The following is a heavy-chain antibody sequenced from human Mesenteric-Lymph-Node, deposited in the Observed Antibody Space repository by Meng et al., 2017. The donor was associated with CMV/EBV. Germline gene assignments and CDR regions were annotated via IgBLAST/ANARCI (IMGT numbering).Heavy chain of an antibody. D-gene: IGHD5-12*01. CDR3: ARDHNSGYGGEWFDH. J-gene: IGHJ5*02. V-gene: IGHV3-11*01. CDR1: GFTFSDKY. CDR2: ISGSGSTI. Sequence: SGFTFSDKYMNWMRQAPGKGLEWGSNISGSGSTIYYADSVKGRFTISRDNAKNSLYLKMNSLRAEDTAVYYCARDHNSGYGGEWFDHWGQGKRGTVSS.